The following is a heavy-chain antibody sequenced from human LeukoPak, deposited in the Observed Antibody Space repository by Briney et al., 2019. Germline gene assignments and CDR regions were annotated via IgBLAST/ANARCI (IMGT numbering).Heavy chain of an antibody. Sequence: SGRSLRLSCAASGFTFDDYAMHWVRQAPGKGLEWVSGISWNSGSIGYADSVEGRFTISRDNAKNSLYLQMNSLRAEDMALYYCAKSTGYSSGCPDYWGQGTLVTVSS. D-gene: IGHD6-19*01. J-gene: IGHJ4*02. CDR1: GFTFDDYA. V-gene: IGHV3-9*03. CDR3: AKSTGYSSGCPDY. CDR2: ISWNSGSI.